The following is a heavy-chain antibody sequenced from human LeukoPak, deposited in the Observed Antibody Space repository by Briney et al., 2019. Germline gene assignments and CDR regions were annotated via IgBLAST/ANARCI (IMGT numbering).Heavy chain of an antibody. CDR3: AKDSAAAADSGYFDY. V-gene: IGHV3-23*01. D-gene: IGHD6-13*01. J-gene: IGHJ4*02. CDR1: GFTFSSYA. Sequence: GGSLRLSCAASGFTFSSYAMSWVRQAPGKGLEWVSAISGSGGSTYYADSVKGRFTISRDNALNSLYLQMNSLRAEDTAVYYCAKDSAAAADSGYFDYWGQGTLVTVSS. CDR2: ISGSGGST.